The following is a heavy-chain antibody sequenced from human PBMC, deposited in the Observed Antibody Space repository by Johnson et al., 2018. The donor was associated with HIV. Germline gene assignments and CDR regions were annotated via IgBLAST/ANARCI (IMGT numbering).Heavy chain of an antibody. CDR1: GFTFSDYC. Sequence: QVQLVESGGDLVKPGGSLRLSCAASGFTFSDYCMSWIRQAPGKGLEWVAVISSDESNKYYADSVKGRFTISRDNSKNTLFLQMDSLRADDTAVYYCAREGVSGSYYDAFDLWGQGTMVAVSS. CDR3: AREGVSGSYYDAFDL. V-gene: IGHV3-30*03. D-gene: IGHD1-26*01. J-gene: IGHJ3*01. CDR2: ISSDESNK.